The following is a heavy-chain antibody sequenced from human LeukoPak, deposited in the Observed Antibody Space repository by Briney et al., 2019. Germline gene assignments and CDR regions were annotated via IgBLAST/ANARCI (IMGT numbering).Heavy chain of an antibody. CDR2: ITYDADII. CDR1: GFRLSDYH. J-gene: IGHJ3*02. D-gene: IGHD1-26*01. Sequence: GGSLGLSCAASGFRLSDYHVNWVRQAPGKGLEWVSFITYDADIITYGDSVRGRFTISRDNARQSVHLQMNSLRAEDTAVYYCARDLSPSERAFDIWGQGTLVTVSS. V-gene: IGHV3-21*01. CDR3: ARDLSPSERAFDI.